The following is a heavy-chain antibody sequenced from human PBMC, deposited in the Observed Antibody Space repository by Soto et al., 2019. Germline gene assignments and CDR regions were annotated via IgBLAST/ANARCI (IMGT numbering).Heavy chain of an antibody. CDR3: ACLATYDSSGLDAFDI. D-gene: IGHD3-22*01. CDR1: GYSFTSYW. CDR2: LYPGDSDN. J-gene: IGHJ3*02. V-gene: IGHV5-51*01. Sequence: GESLKISWKGSGYSFTSYWIGWVRQMPGKGLEGMGILYPGDSDNRYSPSFQGQVTIPADNSNSPTYLQWSSLKASVTALYAGACLATYDSSGLDAFDIWGQGTMVTVSS.